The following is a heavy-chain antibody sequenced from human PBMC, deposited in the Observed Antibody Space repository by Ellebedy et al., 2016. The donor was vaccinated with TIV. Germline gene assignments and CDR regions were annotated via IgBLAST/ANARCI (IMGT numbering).Heavy chain of an antibody. V-gene: IGHV3-23*01. Sequence: GESLKISCAASGFTFNSYAMSWVRQAPGKGLEWVSVIVGRGGTTHYADSVRGRFTISRDNSKNTLYLQMNSLRAEDTAVYYCTKDAGPSDWLYGNWGQGTLVTVSS. CDR1: GFTFNSYA. CDR3: TKDAGPSDWLYGN. D-gene: IGHD3-9*01. CDR2: IVGRGGTT. J-gene: IGHJ4*02.